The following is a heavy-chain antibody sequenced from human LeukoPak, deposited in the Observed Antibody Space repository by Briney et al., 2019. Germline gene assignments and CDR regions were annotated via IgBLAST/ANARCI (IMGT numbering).Heavy chain of an antibody. V-gene: IGHV3-7*01. CDR2: IKQDGSEK. J-gene: IGHJ4*02. CDR1: GFTFSSYG. D-gene: IGHD1-26*01. CDR3: ARLVVGATDY. Sequence: GGSLRLSCAASGFTFSSYGMHWVRQAPGKGLEWVANIKQDGSEKYYVDSVKGRFTISRDNAKNSLYLQMNSPRAEDTAVYYCARLVVGATDYWGQGTLVTVSS.